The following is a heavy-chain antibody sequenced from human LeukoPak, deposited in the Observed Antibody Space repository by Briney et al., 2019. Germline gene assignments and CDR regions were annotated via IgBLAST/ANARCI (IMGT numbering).Heavy chain of an antibody. CDR1: GYTFTSYG. J-gene: IGHJ4*02. V-gene: IGHV1-18*01. D-gene: IGHD3-22*01. Sequence: ASVTVSCKASGYTFTSYGISWVRPPPGQGLEGMGWISAYNGNTNYAQKLQGRVTMTTDTSTSTAYMELRSLRSDDTAVHYCARGSGGGSGFDFDYWGQGTLVTVSS. CDR2: ISAYNGNT. CDR3: ARGSGGGSGFDFDY.